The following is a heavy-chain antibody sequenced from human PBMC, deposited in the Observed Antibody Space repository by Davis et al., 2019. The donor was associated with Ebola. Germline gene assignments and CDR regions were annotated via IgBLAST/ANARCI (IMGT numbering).Heavy chain of an antibody. CDR3: ARDENSNYGFYYYGMDV. CDR1: GGTFSSYA. V-gene: IGHV1-69*06. D-gene: IGHD4-11*01. CDR2: IIPIFGTA. Sequence: LVKVSCKASGGTFSSYAISWVRQAPGQGLEWMGGIIPIFGTANYAQKFQGRVTITADKSTSTAYMELSSLRSEDTAVYYCARDENSNYGFYYYGMDVWGQGTTVTVSS. J-gene: IGHJ6*02.